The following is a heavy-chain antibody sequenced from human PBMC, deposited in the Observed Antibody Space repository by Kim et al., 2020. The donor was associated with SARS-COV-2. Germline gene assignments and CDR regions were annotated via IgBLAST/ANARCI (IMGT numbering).Heavy chain of an antibody. Sequence: GGSLRLSCAASGFTVNSNFMSWVRQAPGKGLEWVSVIYSGGSTYYADSVKGRFTISRDNSKNTVYLQMNSLRAEDTAVYYCARDYYGSGSYIFRADVWGQGTTVTVSS. D-gene: IGHD3-10*01. CDR1: GFTVNSNF. J-gene: IGHJ6*02. CDR2: IYSGGST. V-gene: IGHV3-66*01. CDR3: ARDYYGSGSYIFRADV.